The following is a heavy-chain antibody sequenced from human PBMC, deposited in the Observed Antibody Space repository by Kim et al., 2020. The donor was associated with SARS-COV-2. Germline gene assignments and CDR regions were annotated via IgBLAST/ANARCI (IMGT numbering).Heavy chain of an antibody. CDR3: AKDRAPAGRGDDAFTL. CDR1: GITFDDYG. CDR2: ISCNRDFI. Sequence: GGSLRLSCAASGITFDDYGMHWVRQPPGKGLEWVAGISCNRDFIHYAESVKGRFTISRDNAQNILYLQMDSLRPEDTAFYYCAKDRAPAGRGDDAFTLWG. J-gene: IGHJ3*01. D-gene: IGHD6-13*01. V-gene: IGHV3-9*01.